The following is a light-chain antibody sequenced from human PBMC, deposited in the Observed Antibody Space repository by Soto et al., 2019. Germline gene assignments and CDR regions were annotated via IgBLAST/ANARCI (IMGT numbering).Light chain of an antibody. CDR2: DAS. CDR3: QQYNSYPWT. J-gene: IGKJ1*01. V-gene: IGKV1-5*01. Sequence: DIQMTQSPSTLSVSVGDRVTITCRASQSISSWLAWYQQKPGKAPKLLIYDASSWESGVPSRFSGSGSGTEFTLTISSLQPDDFATYYCQQYNSYPWTFGQGTKVEIK. CDR1: QSISSW.